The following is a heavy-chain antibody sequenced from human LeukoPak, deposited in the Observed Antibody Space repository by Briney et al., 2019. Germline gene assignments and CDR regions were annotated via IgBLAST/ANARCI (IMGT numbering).Heavy chain of an antibody. Sequence: ASVKVSCKASGYICTNYYVLWVRQAPGQGLEWMGWINPNSGDTNYAQKFQGRVTMTRDTSISTAYMELSRLRSDDTAVYYCARDFYFDLWGRGTLVTVSS. CDR2: INPNSGDT. V-gene: IGHV1-2*02. CDR1: GYICTNYY. J-gene: IGHJ2*01. CDR3: ARDFYFDL.